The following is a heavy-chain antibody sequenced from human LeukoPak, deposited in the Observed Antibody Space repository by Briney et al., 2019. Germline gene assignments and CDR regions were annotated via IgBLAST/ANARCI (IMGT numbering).Heavy chain of an antibody. CDR1: GFTVSSNY. J-gene: IGHJ4*02. V-gene: IGHV3-53*01. CDR2: IYSGGST. D-gene: IGHD2-21*02. Sequence: GGSLRLSCAASGFTVSSNYMSWVRQAPGKGLEWVSVIYSGGSTYYADSVKGLFTISRDNSKNTLYLQMNSLGAEDTAVNHCARTLRGGDWYFDYWGQGTLVSVSS. CDR3: ARTLRGGDWYFDY.